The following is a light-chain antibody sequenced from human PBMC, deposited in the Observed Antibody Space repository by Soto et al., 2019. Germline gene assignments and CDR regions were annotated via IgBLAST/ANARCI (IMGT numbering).Light chain of an antibody. CDR3: QQYSSSPIT. J-gene: IGKJ5*01. CDR2: DAS. CDR1: QSVSSY. Sequence: EIVLTQSPATLSLSPGERATLSCRASQSVSSYLAWYQQKPGQAPRLLIYDASNRATGIPDRFSGSGSGTDFSLTISRLDPEDFAVYYCQQYSSSPITFGQGTRLEIK. V-gene: IGKV3-20*01.